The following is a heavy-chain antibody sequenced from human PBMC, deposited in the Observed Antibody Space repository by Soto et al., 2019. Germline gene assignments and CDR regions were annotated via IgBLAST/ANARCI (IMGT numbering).Heavy chain of an antibody. CDR1: SGSIGTYF. D-gene: IGHD1-26*01. CDR3: ARGRGGTYDAFDI. V-gene: IGHV4-59*01. Sequence: LSLTCTVSSGSIGTYFWSWIRQPPGKGLEWIGYIYYSGTTNYNPSLKSRVTIFLDTSKNQFSLRLSSVTAADTAVYYCARGRGGTYDAFDIWGQGTLVTVSS. J-gene: IGHJ3*02. CDR2: IYYSGTT.